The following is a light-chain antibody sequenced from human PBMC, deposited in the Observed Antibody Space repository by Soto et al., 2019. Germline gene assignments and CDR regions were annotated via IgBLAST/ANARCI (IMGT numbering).Light chain of an antibody. V-gene: IGKV3-15*01. CDR2: DTS. CDR1: QSVSSL. J-gene: IGKJ2*01. Sequence: IVLTQSPATLSVSPGERVTLSCRASQSVSSLLAWYQQKPRQAPTLLMYDTSTRSTGIPARFSGSGSGTDFTLTISSLQSEDLASYYCQQYHIWPYTFGQGTKLEIK. CDR3: QQYHIWPYT.